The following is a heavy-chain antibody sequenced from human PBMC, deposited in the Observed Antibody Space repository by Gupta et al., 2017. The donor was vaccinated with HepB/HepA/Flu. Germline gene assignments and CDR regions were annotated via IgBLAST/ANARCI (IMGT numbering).Heavy chain of an antibody. J-gene: IGHJ2*01. CDR3: AKDRTAMATYWYFDL. Sequence: EVQLVESGGGLVQRGRSLRLSCAASGFTFDDSAMHWVRQAPGKGLEWVSGISWNIGSIGYADSVKGRFTISRDNAKNALYLQMNSLRAEDTALYYCAKDRTAMATYWYFDLWGRGTLVTVSS. V-gene: IGHV3-9*01. D-gene: IGHD5-18*01. CDR2: ISWNIGSI. CDR1: GFTFDDSA.